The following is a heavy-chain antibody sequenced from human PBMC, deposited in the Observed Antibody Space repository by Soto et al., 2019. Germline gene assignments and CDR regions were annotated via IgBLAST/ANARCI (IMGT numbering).Heavy chain of an antibody. CDR1: GYTFTSYD. J-gene: IGHJ4*02. V-gene: IGHV1-8*01. Sequence: ASVKVSCKASGYTFTSYDINWVRQATGQGPEWMGWMNPNSGNTGYAQKFQGRVTMTRNTSISTAYMELSSLRSEDTAVYYCARALTMIVVEYYFDYWGQGTLVTVSS. CDR3: ARALTMIVVEYYFDY. D-gene: IGHD3-22*01. CDR2: MNPNSGNT.